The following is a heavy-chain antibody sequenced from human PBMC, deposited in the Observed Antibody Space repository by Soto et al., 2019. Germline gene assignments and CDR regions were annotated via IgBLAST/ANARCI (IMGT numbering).Heavy chain of an antibody. D-gene: IGHD5-12*01. CDR1: GFPFSSYV. V-gene: IGHV3-53*01. CDR3: ARDRSIVATPLPGLAYYGMDV. Sequence: QPGGSLRLSCAASGFPFSSYVMSWVRQAPGKGLEWVSGIYSGGSTYYADSVKGRFTISRDNSKNTLYLQMNSLRAEDTAVYYCARDRSIVATPLPGLAYYGMDVWGQGTTVTVSS. CDR2: IYSGGST. J-gene: IGHJ6*02.